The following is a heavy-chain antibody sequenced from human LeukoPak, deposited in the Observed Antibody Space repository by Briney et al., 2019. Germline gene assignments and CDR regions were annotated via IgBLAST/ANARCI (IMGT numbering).Heavy chain of an antibody. CDR3: AKVYGGAHYYYYMDV. D-gene: IGHD4-23*01. J-gene: IGHJ6*03. V-gene: IGHV3-30*02. CDR2: IRYDGSNK. Sequence: GGSLRLSCAASGFTFSSYGMHWVRQAPGEGLEWVAFIRYDGSNKYYADSVKGRFTISRDNSKNTLYLQMNSLRAEDTAVYYCAKVYGGAHYYYYMDVWGKGTTVTVSS. CDR1: GFTFSSYG.